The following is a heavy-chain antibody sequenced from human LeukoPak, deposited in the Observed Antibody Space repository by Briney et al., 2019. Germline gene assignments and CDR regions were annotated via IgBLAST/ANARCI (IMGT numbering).Heavy chain of an antibody. CDR1: GYTFTGYY. D-gene: IGHD3-22*01. V-gene: IGHV1-24*01. CDR3: ATGWAYYDSSGYYC. Sequence: ASVKVSCKASGYTFTGYYMHWVRQAPGQGLEWMGGFDPEDGETIYAQKFQGRVTMTEDTSTDTAYMELSSLRSEGTAVYYCATGWAYYDSSGYYCWGQGTLVTVSS. CDR2: FDPEDGET. J-gene: IGHJ4*02.